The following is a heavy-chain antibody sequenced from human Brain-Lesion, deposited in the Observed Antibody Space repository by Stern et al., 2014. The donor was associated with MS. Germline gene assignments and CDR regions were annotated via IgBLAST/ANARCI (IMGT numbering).Heavy chain of an antibody. Sequence: EVQLVESGGDLVQPGRSLRLSCAAFGFTFDDYAMHWVRQAPGKGLECAAGISWNSGTIGYADSVKGRFTTSRDNAYSSLYLQMNSLRPEDTALYYCARDITGSSAYFAYGGQGPLVTVSS. J-gene: IGHJ4*02. CDR1: GFTFDDYA. CDR2: ISWNSGTI. D-gene: IGHD1-14*01. V-gene: IGHV3-9*01. CDR3: ARDITGSSAYFAY.